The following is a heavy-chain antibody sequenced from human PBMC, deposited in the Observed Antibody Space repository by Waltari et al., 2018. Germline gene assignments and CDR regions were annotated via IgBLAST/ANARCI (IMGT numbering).Heavy chain of an antibody. D-gene: IGHD1-26*01. CDR3: ARSGTYRGYFDY. J-gene: IGHJ4*02. Sequence: QLQLQESGPGLVKPSETLSLTCTVSGGSLGSSNNHWGWIRQPPGKGLEWIGSIYYSGNTYYNPSLKSRVTISVDTSKNQFSLRLSSATAADTAVYYCARSGTYRGYFDYWGQGTLVTVSS. CDR2: IYYSGNT. V-gene: IGHV4-39*01. CDR1: GGSLGSSNNH.